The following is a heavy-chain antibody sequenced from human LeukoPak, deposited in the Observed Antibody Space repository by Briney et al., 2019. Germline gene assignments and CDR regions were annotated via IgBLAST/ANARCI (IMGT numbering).Heavy chain of an antibody. V-gene: IGHV1-8*01. Sequence: ASVKVSCKASGYTFTSYDINWVRQATGQGLEWMGWMNPNSGNTGYAQKFQGRVTMTRNTSISTAYMELSSLRSEDTAVYYGARRKGTTGTTLFVPWGQGTLVTVSS. CDR3: ARRKGTTGTTLFVP. J-gene: IGHJ5*02. CDR1: GYTFTSYD. CDR2: MNPNSGNT. D-gene: IGHD1-1*01.